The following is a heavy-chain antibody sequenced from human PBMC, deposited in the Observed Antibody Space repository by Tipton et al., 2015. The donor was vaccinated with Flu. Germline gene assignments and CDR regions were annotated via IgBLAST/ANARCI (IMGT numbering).Heavy chain of an antibody. J-gene: IGHJ4*02. CDR2: IYPSGTT. CDR3: ARLSYYDVDLKNFYFDH. CDR1: SGSISSTGYF. D-gene: IGHD3-10*02. V-gene: IGHV4-39*01. Sequence: TLSLTCTVSSGSISSTGYFCAWIRQPPGKGLELIGSIYPSGTTYFNPSLKSRVTISVDTSKGQFSLMLRSVAAADTAVYYCARLSYYDVDLKNFYFDHWGQGALVTVSS.